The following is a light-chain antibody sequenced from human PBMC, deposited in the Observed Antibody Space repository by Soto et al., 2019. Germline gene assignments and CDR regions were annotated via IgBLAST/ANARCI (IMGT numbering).Light chain of an antibody. CDR2: GAT. CDR3: HQRSYWPPS. J-gene: IGKJ3*01. V-gene: IGKV3D-15*01. CDR1: QSVNIY. Sequence: EIVMTQSPATLSVSPGERATLSCRASQSVNIYLAWYQQKPGQAPRLLIFGATYRATGIPARFSGSGSGTEFNLTISSLQSEDFAVYYCHQRSYWPPSFGPGTTVEIK.